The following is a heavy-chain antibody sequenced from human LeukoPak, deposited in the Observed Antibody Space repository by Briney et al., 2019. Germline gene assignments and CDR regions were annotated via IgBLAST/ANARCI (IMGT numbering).Heavy chain of an antibody. D-gene: IGHD3-22*01. CDR1: GYTFTSYY. V-gene: IGHV1-46*01. Sequence: GSVKVSCKASGYTFTSYYMHWVRQAPGQGLEWMGIINPSGGSTSYAQKFQGRVTMTRDTSTSTDYMELSSLRSEDTAVYYCATQGTNYYDSSGYPDPEYYFDYWGQGTLVTVSS. CDR3: ATQGTNYYDSSGYPDPEYYFDY. J-gene: IGHJ4*02. CDR2: INPSGGST.